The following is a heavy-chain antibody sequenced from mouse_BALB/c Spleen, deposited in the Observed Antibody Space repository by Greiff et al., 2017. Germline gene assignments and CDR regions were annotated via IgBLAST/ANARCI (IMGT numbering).Heavy chain of an antibody. V-gene: IGHV5-6-2*01. CDR2: INSNGGST. CDR3: ARGGDFDY. J-gene: IGHJ2*01. CDR1: GFTFSSYY. Sequence: EVKLMESGGGLVKPGGSLKLSCAASGFTFSSYYMSWVRQTPEKRLELVAAINSNGGSTYYPDTVKGRFTISRDNAKNTLYLQMSSLKSEDTALYYCARGGDFDYWGQGTTLTVSS.